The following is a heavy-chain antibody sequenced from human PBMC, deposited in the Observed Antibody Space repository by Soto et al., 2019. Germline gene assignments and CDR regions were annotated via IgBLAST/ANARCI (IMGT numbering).Heavy chain of an antibody. D-gene: IGHD3-22*01. CDR2: RYYSGST. CDR3: ARGANYYDSVGYYDY. Sequence: QVQLQESGPGLVKPSESLSLTCTVSGGSMSPHYWTWIRQPPGKGLEWIGCRYYSGSTNYNPSLKSRVNISIDTSKGQFSLRLTFVTAEDTAVYYCARGANYYDSVGYYDYWGQGTLVTVSS. J-gene: IGHJ4*02. CDR1: GGSMSPHY. V-gene: IGHV4-59*11.